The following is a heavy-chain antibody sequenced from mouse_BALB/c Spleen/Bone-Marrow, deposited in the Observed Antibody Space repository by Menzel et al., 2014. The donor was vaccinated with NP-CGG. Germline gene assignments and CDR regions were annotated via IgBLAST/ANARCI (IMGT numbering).Heavy chain of an antibody. CDR1: GYTFTIYW. CDR3: ARYGGRSYDGFAY. CDR2: INPSTGYT. Sequence: QVQLQQSGAELAKPGASVKMSCKASGYTFTIYWMHWVKQRPGQGLEWIGHINPSTGYTEYNQKFKDKATLTADKSSSTAYMQLSSLTSEDSAVYYCARYGGRSYDGFAYWGQGTLVTVSA. J-gene: IGHJ3*01. D-gene: IGHD2-12*01. V-gene: IGHV1-7*01.